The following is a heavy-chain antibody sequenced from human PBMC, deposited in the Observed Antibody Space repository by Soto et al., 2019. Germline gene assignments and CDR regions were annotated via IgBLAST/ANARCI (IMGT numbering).Heavy chain of an antibody. CDR3: ARGQEVGAHFFDS. J-gene: IGHJ4*02. V-gene: IGHV3-13*01. Sequence: GGSLRLSCAASGFTFSSYEMHWVRQPTGKGLEWVSTIGTAGDTYYAVSVKGRFTISRDNAKNSLSLQMNSLRAGDTAVYFCARGQEVGAHFFDSWGQGTQVTVSS. CDR1: GFTFSSYE. D-gene: IGHD2-15*01. CDR2: IGTAGDT.